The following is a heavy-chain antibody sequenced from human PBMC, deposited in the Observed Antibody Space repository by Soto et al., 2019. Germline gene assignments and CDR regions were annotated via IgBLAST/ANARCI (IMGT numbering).Heavy chain of an antibody. CDR2: ISSSGSTI. CDR1: GFTFSSYE. CDR3: ARDLENLDSAGHYYGIDV. D-gene: IGHD3-3*01. V-gene: IGHV3-48*03. Sequence: GGSLRLSCAASGFTFSSYEMNWVRQAPGKGVEGVSYISSSGSTIYYADSVKGRFTISRDNAKNSLYLQMNSLRAEDTAVYYCARDLENLDSAGHYYGIDVWGQGTTVTVAS. J-gene: IGHJ6*02.